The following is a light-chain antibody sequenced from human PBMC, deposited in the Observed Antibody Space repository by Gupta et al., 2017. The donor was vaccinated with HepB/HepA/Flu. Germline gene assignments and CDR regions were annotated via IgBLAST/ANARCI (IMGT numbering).Light chain of an antibody. CDR3: GTWDSSLSAVV. J-gene: IGLJ2*01. Sequence: QSVLTQPPSVSAAPGQKVTISCSGSSSNIGNNYVPWYQQLPGTAPKLLIYDNNKRPSGIPDRFSGSKSGTSATLGITRLQTGDEADYYCGTWDSSLSAVVFGGGTKLTVL. CDR1: SSNIGNNY. V-gene: IGLV1-51*01. CDR2: DNN.